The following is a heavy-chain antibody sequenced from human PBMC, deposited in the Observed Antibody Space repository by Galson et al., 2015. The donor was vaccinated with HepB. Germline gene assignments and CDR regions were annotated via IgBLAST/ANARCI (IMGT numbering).Heavy chain of an antibody. V-gene: IGHV3-21*06. J-gene: IGHJ6*02. CDR1: GFNIDNYY. D-gene: IGHD1-26*01. CDR2: ISKHGNDM. CDR3: AKGRTGLVGTSARVLNDYYGLDV. Sequence: SLRLSCAASGFNIDNYYMNWVRQAPGKGLEWVSSISKHGNDMQYAVSVRGRFTISRDIAKNSRFLQMSSLGVEDTAIYYCAKGRTGLVGTSARVLNDYYGLDVWGQGTTVTVSS.